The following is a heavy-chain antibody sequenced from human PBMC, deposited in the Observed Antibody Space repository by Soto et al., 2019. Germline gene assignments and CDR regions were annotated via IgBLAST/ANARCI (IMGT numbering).Heavy chain of an antibody. CDR1: GFTFSSYS. D-gene: IGHD6-6*01. CDR2: IGSSSSYI. J-gene: IGHJ4*02. CDR3: ARVDSSSSGGFDY. Sequence: EVQLVESGGGLVKPGGSLRLSCAASGFTFSSYSMNWVRQAPGKGLEWVSSIGSSSSYIYYADSVKGRFTISRDNAKNSLYLQMNSLRAEDTAVYYCARVDSSSSGGFDYWGQGTLVTVSS. V-gene: IGHV3-21*01.